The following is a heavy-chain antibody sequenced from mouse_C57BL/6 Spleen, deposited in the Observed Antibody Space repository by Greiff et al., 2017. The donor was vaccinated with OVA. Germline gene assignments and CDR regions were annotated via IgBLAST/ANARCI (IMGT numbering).Heavy chain of an antibody. CDR2: IDPSDSYT. J-gene: IGHJ3*01. CDR1: GYTFTSYW. CDR3: AKGGNGLLPFAY. V-gene: IGHV1-50*01. Sequence: QVQLQQSGAELVKPGASVKLSCKASGYTFTSYWMQWVKQRPGQGLEWIGEIDPSDSYTNYNQKFKGKATLTVDTSSSTAYMQLSSLTSEDSAVYYGAKGGNGLLPFAYWGQGTLVTVSA.